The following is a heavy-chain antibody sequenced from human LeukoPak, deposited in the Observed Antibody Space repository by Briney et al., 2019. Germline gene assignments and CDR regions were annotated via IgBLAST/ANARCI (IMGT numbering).Heavy chain of an antibody. CDR1: GYSFTSYW. J-gene: IGHJ4*02. V-gene: IGHV5-51*07. CDR3: ARILGYCSGGSCYSEKGIDY. D-gene: IGHD2-15*01. Sequence: GESLKISCKGSGYSFTSYWIGWVHQMPGKGLEWMGIIYPGDSDTRYSPSFQGQVTISADKSISTAYLQWSSLKASDTAMYYCARILGYCSGGSCYSEKGIDYWGQGTLVTVSS. CDR2: IYPGDSDT.